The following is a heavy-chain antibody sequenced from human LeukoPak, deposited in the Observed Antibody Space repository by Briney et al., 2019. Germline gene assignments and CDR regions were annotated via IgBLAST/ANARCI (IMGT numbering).Heavy chain of an antibody. Sequence: TGGSLRLSCAASGFTFTTYAMTWVRQAPGKGPEWLSTISDRGASTWYADSVKGRFTISRDNSKNTLYLQMNSLRAEDSAIYYCGYYCGPANCYNGFTFRGQGTLVTVSS. V-gene: IGHV3-23*01. J-gene: IGHJ4*02. CDR2: ISDRGAST. D-gene: IGHD3-10*01. CDR3: GYYCGPANCYNGFTF. CDR1: GFTFTTYA.